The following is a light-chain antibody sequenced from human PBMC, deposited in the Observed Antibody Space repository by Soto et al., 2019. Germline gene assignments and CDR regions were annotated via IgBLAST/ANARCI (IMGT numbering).Light chain of an antibody. V-gene: IGLV2-14*03. Sequence: QSALTQPASVSGSPGQSITISCTGTSSDVGGYNYVSWYQHHPGKAPKLMIHDVSNRPSGVSNRFSGSKSGNTASLIISGLQAEDEADYYCSSYTSSSTLSTYVFGTGTKLTVL. CDR3: SSYTSSSTLSTYV. J-gene: IGLJ1*01. CDR1: SSDVGGYNY. CDR2: DVS.